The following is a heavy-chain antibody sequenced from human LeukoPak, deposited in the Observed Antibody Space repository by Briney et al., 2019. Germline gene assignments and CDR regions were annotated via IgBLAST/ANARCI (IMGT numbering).Heavy chain of an antibody. CDR3: ARHRERYSPLYYFDY. CDR1: GGSINSGGNS. CDR2: IFQRGST. J-gene: IGHJ4*02. Sequence: PSQTLSLTCDVSGGSINSGGNSWSWIRQPPGKGLEWIGYIFQRGSTYYNPSLKSRVTISVDTSKNQFSLKLSSVTAADTAVYYCARHRERYSPLYYFDYWGQGTLVTVSS. V-gene: IGHV4-30-2*01. D-gene: IGHD5-18*01.